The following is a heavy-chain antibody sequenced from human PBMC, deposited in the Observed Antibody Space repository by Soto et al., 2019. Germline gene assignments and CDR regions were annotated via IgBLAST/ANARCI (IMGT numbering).Heavy chain of an antibody. V-gene: IGHV3-48*01. D-gene: IGHD5-12*01. Sequence: EVQLVESGGGLVQPGGSLRLSCAASGFTFSSYSMNWVRQAPGKGLEWVSYISSSSSTIYYADSVKGRFTISRDNAKNSLYLQMNSLRAEDTAVYYCAILVERWLPSLDYWGQRTLVTVSS. CDR1: GFTFSSYS. CDR2: ISSSSSTI. J-gene: IGHJ4*02. CDR3: AILVERWLPSLDY.